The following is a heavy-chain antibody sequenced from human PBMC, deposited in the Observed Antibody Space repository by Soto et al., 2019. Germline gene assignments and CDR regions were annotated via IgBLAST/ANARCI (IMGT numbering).Heavy chain of an antibody. CDR3: VNSDSTSAP. J-gene: IGHJ5*02. Sequence: GGSLRLSCAASGFTFSDHAMTWVRQAPGKGLDWVASISGSGFTPYYAASVKGRFTISRDNSKNMVYLQMNSLRVEDTAIYYCVNSDSTSAPWGQGSLVTVSS. CDR2: ISGSGFTP. CDR1: GFTFSDHA. D-gene: IGHD6-13*01. V-gene: IGHV3-23*01.